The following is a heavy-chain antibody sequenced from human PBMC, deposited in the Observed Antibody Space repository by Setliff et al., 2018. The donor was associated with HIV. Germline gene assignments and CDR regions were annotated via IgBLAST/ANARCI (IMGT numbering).Heavy chain of an antibody. CDR1: GFTFSNYA. Sequence: GGSLRLSCAASGFTFSNYAMHWVRQAPGKGLEWVAVISYDGSNKYYADSVKGRFTISRDNSKNTLYLQMNSLRVEDTAVYYCARGGGGARRVIGSWGQGALVTIS. CDR2: ISYDGSNK. V-gene: IGHV3-30-3*01. D-gene: IGHD6-6*01. CDR3: ARGGGGARRVIGS. J-gene: IGHJ4*02.